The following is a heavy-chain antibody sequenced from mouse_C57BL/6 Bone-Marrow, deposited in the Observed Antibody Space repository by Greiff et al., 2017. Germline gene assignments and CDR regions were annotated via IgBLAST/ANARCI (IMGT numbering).Heavy chain of an antibody. J-gene: IGHJ1*03. CDR2: LSYDGSN. D-gene: IGHD2-4*01. V-gene: IGHV3-6*01. CDR1: GYSITSGYY. Sequence: EVQLQQSGPGLVKPSQSLSLTCSVTGYSITSGYYWNWIRQFPGNKLEWMGYLSYDGSNNYNPSLKNRISITRDTSKNQFFLKLNSVTTEDTATYYCAREGDYDYDWYFEVWGTGTTVTVSS. CDR3: AREGDYDYDWYFEV.